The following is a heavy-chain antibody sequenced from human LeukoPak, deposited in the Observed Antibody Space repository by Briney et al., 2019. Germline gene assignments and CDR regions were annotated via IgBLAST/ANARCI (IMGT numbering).Heavy chain of an antibody. V-gene: IGHV3-7*01. CDR3: ARAKYYYDSSGYYGFDY. CDR2: IKQDGSEK. J-gene: IGHJ4*02. D-gene: IGHD3-22*01. Sequence: PGGSLRLSCAASGFTFSSYWMSWVRRAPGKGLEWVVNIKQDGSEKYYVDSVKGRFTISRDNAKNSLYLQMNSLRAEDTAVYYCARAKYYYDSSGYYGFDYWGQGTLVTVSS. CDR1: GFTFSSYW.